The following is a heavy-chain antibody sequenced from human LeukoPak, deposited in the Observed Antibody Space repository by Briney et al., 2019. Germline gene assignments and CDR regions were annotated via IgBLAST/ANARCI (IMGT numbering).Heavy chain of an antibody. V-gene: IGHV1-2*02. CDR2: INPNSDGT. J-gene: IGHJ5*02. CDR1: GYTFTGYY. D-gene: IGHD2-2*01. CDR3: ARGSPTTTRYCSSTSCYSDWFDP. Sequence: VASVKVSCKASGYTFTGYYMHWVRQAPGQGLEWMSWINPNSDGTNYAQKFQGRATMTRDTSISTAYMELSRLRSDDTAVYYCARGSPTTTRYCSSTSCYSDWFDPWGQGTLVTVSS.